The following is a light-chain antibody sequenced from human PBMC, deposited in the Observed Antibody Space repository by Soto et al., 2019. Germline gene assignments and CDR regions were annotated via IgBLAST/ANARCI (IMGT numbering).Light chain of an antibody. J-gene: IGKJ1*01. Sequence: DIQMTQSPSSLSASVGYRVTITCRASEDIRSDLGWYQQRPGRAPKRLIYATFTLQSGVPSRFSGSRSGTEFTPTISNLQPEDFATYYCLQFNSYPRTFGQGTKVDIK. CDR2: ATF. CDR3: LQFNSYPRT. CDR1: EDIRSD. V-gene: IGKV1-17*02.